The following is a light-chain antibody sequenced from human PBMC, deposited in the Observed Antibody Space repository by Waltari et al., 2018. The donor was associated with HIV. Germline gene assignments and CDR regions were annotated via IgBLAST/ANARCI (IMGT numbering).Light chain of an antibody. CDR1: SSNIGNNY. V-gene: IGLV1-51*01. CDR2: DNN. CDR3: GTWDSGLSAVV. Sequence: QSVLTQPPSVSAAPGQKVTIPCSGSSSNIGNNYVSWYQQLPGTAPKLLIYDNNKRPSGIPDRFSGSKSGPSATLGITGLQTGDEADYYCGTWDSGLSAVVFGGGTKLTVL. J-gene: IGLJ3*02.